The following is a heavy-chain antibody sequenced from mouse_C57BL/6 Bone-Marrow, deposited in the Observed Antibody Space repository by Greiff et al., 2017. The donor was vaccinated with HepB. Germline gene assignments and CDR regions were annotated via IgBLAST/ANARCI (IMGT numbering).Heavy chain of an antibody. V-gene: IGHV10-1*01. D-gene: IGHD4-1*01. CDR3: VRDGTGTFDY. CDR2: IRSKSNNYAT. J-gene: IGHJ2*01. Sequence: EVQLVESGGGLVQPKGSLKLSCAASGFSFNTYAMNWVRQAPGKGLEWVARIRSKSNNYATYYADSVKDRFTISRDDSESMLYLQMNNLKTEDTAMYYCVRDGTGTFDYWGQGTTLTVSS. CDR1: GFSFNTYA.